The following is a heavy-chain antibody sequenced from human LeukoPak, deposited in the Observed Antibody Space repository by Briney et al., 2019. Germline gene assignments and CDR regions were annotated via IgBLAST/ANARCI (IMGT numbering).Heavy chain of an antibody. CDR1: GDSISSSSYY. CDR2: IYYSGST. CDR3: ARQFDPFQLLSWCVSYY. Sequence: PSETLSLICTLSGDSISSSSYYWGWIRQPPGKGLEWIGNIYYSGSTYYNRSLKRRVTIFVVTSKNRFSLNLSSVTAADTTVHYCARQFDPFQLLSWCVSYYWGQGTLVTGSS. D-gene: IGHD2-2*01. J-gene: IGHJ4*02. V-gene: IGHV4-39*01.